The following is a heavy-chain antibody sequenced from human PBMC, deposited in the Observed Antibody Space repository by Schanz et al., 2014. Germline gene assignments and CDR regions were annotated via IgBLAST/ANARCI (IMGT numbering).Heavy chain of an antibody. J-gene: IGHJ6*02. CDR2: INPNSGGT. Sequence: QLVQSGSEFRKPGASVKVSCKASGYIFSSYAIHWVRQAPGQGLEWMGWINPNSGGTNYPQRFQGRVTMTRDTSINTAYMELSRLGSDDTAVYYCAREKYYDGSGSSIFYYYGMDVWGQGTTVTVSS. CDR1: GYIFSSYA. V-gene: IGHV1-2*02. CDR3: AREKYYDGSGSSIFYYYGMDV. D-gene: IGHD3-10*01.